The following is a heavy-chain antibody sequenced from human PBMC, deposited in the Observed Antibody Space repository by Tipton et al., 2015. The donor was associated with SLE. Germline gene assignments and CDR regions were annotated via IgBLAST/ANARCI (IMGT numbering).Heavy chain of an antibody. CDR3: ARDLDGYNYGDY. CDR2: VNYTGST. CDR1: GGSFSGYY. D-gene: IGHD5-24*01. V-gene: IGHV4-34*09. J-gene: IGHJ4*02. Sequence: TLSLTCAVYGGSFSGYYWSWIRQPPGKGLEWIGEVNYTGSTNYVPSLKSRVTISVDTSKNQFSLKLSSVTAADTAVYYCARDLDGYNYGDYWGQGILVTVSS.